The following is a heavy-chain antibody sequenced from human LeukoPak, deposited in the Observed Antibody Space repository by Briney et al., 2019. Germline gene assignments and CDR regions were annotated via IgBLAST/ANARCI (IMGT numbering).Heavy chain of an antibody. V-gene: IGHV3-48*01. Sequence: GGSLRLSCAASGFTFSSYSMNWVRQAPGKGLEWVSYISSSSSTIYYADSAKGRFTVSRDNSKNTLYVQMKSLRAEDTAVYYCAKDFVVVPGNVNYFDYWGQGTLVTVSS. D-gene: IGHD2-21*02. CDR1: GFTFSSYS. J-gene: IGHJ4*02. CDR3: AKDFVVVPGNVNYFDY. CDR2: ISSSSSTI.